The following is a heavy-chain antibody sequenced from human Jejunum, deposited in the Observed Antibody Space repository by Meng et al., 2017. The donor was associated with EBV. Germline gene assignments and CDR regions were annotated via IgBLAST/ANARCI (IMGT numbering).Heavy chain of an antibody. CDR2: INPNSGGT. V-gene: IGHV1-2*06. Sequence: QVQLGQSGGEVKPPGASGRVSCKASGYTFPGYFIHWVRQAPGQGLEWMGRINPNSGGTSYTQKFQGRVTMTRDTSITTAYMELSRLGSDDTAVYYCARDYSDSSRQGYWGQGTLVTVSS. J-gene: IGHJ4*02. D-gene: IGHD3-22*01. CDR1: GYTFPGYF. CDR3: ARDYSDSSRQGY.